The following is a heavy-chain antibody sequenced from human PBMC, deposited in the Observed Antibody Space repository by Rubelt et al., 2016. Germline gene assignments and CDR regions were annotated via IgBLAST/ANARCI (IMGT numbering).Heavy chain of an antibody. CDR1: GFIFSSYR. J-gene: IGHJ4*02. CDR2: IRSSYAT. D-gene: IGHD3-10*01. V-gene: IGHV3-73*01. CDR3: ASDNEGS. Sequence: EVQLVESGGGLIQPGGSLRLSCAASGFIFSSYRMNWVRQASGKGLEWLGLIRSSYATAYAASVKGRFTISRDDSKTTAYLQMNSLRVEDTALYYCASDNEGSWGQGTRVTVTS.